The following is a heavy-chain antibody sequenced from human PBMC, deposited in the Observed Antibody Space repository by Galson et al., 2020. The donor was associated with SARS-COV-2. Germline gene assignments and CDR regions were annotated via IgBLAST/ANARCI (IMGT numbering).Heavy chain of an antibody. CDR2: IIPIFHRP. Sequence: SVKVPCKTSGGTFSTSAINWVRQAPGQGLEWMGGIIPIFHRPNYSQKFRDRVTITADAATSTAYMELSSLRSEDTAVYYCARVSESYDSSGYYWAHFDYWGQGTLVTVSS. V-gene: IGHV1-69*13. J-gene: IGHJ4*02. CDR1: GGTFSTSA. D-gene: IGHD3-22*01. CDR3: ARVSESYDSSGYYWAHFDY.